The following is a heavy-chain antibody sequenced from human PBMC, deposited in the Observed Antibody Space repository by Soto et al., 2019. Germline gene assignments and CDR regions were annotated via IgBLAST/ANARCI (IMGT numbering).Heavy chain of an antibody. J-gene: IGHJ1*01. CDR3: AITIFGVVSLQH. V-gene: IGHV1-2*04. CDR1: GYTFTGYY. D-gene: IGHD3-3*01. Sequence: ALVKVSCKASGYTFTGYYMHWVRQAPGQGLEWMGWINPNSGGTNYAQKFQGWVTMTRDTSISTAYMELSRLRSDDTAVYYCAITIFGVVSLQHWGQGTLVTVSS. CDR2: INPNSGGT.